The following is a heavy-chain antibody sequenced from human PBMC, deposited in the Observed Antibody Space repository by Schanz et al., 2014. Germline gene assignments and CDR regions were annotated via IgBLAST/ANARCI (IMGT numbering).Heavy chain of an antibody. CDR3: AKDQGSYGSGSYSYFDY. D-gene: IGHD3-10*01. CDR2: IEFSGGTT. CDR1: GFTFSNYG. J-gene: IGHJ4*02. V-gene: IGHV3-23*04. Sequence: VQLVESGGDLVKPGGSLRLSCEASGFTFSNYGMNWVRQAPGKGLEWVSGIEFSGGTTYYADSVKGRFTISRDNSKNTLYLQMNSLRAEDTAVYYCAKDQGSYGSGSYSYFDYWGQGTLXTVSS.